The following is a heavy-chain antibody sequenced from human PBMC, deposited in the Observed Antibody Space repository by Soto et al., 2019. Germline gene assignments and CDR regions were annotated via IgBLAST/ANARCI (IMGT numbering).Heavy chain of an antibody. V-gene: IGHV4-38-2*01. CDR2: IYHSGST. CDR3: ARVPSSTKSNDY. Sequence: SETLSLTCAVSGYSISSGYYWGWIRQPPGKGLEWIGSIYHSGSTYYNPSLKSRVTISVDTSKNQFSLKLSSVTAADTAVYYCARVPSSTKSNDYWGQGTLVTVSS. J-gene: IGHJ4*02. D-gene: IGHD2-2*01. CDR1: GYSISSGYY.